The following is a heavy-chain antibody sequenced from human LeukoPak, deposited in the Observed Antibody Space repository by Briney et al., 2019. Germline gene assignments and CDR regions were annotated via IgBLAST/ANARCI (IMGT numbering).Heavy chain of an antibody. CDR1: GYSISSGYY. CDR2: IYPSGST. V-gene: IGHV4-38-2*02. Sequence: SETLSLTCTVSGYSISSGYYWGWIRQPPGKGLGWIGSIYPSGSTYYNPSLKSRVTISVDTSKNQFSLKLSSVTAADTAVYYCARENYCSSTSCYLGGMADFDYWGQGTLVTVSS. CDR3: ARENYCSSTSCYLGGMADFDY. J-gene: IGHJ4*02. D-gene: IGHD2-2*01.